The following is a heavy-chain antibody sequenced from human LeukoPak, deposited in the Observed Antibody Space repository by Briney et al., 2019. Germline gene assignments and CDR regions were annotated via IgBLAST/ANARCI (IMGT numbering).Heavy chain of an antibody. CDR1: GFTFSDYA. J-gene: IGHJ4*02. Sequence: GGSLRLSCAASGFTFSDYAMTWVRQIPGKGLEWVSVISSNGAVTFYTDSVRGRFTISKDNSRNTLYLQMNSLRAEDTAVYYCAKIGGSSPIDYWGQGTLVTVSS. D-gene: IGHD1-26*01. CDR3: AKIGGSSPIDY. CDR2: ISSNGAVT. V-gene: IGHV3-23*01.